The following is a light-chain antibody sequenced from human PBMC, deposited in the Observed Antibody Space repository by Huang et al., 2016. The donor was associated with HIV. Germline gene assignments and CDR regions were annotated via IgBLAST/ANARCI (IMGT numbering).Light chain of an antibody. V-gene: IGKV3-15*01. CDR1: RIVSTN. CDR3: HQYNNWRLS. J-gene: IGKJ4*01. CDR2: GSS. Sequence: EIVMTQSPATLSVSPGQRVTLSCRANRIVSTNVAWYQQRHGQAPRLLIYGSSTRAPGIPARFSGSGSGTDFSLTISSLQSEDFALYYCHQYNNWRLSFGGGTRV.